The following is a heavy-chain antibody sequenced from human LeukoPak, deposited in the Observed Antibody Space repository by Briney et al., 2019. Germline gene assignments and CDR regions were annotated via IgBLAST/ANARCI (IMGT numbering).Heavy chain of an antibody. CDR2: IKQDGSEK. J-gene: IGHJ4*02. CDR3: AKEKTTGTYYVDY. D-gene: IGHD1-7*01. V-gene: IGHV3-7*01. CDR1: GFTFSSYW. Sequence: GGSLRLSCAASGFTFSSYWMSWVRQAPGKGLEWVANIKQDGSEKYYVDSVKGRFTISRDNAKNSVYLQMNSLRAEDTAVYYCAKEKTTGTYYVDYWGQGTLVTVSS.